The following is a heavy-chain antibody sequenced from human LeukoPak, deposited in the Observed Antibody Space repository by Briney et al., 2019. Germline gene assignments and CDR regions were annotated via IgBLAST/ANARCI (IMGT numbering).Heavy chain of an antibody. V-gene: IGHV1-18*01. D-gene: IGHD3-3*01. Sequence: ASVKVSCKASGYTFSSYGISWVRQAPGQGLEWMGWISTYNGGTNYAQKLQGRVTMTTDTSTSTAYMELRSLRSDDTAVYYCARDRVWSGRYYFDYWGQGTLVTVSS. CDR2: ISTYNGGT. CDR1: GYTFSSYG. CDR3: ARDRVWSGRYYFDY. J-gene: IGHJ4*02.